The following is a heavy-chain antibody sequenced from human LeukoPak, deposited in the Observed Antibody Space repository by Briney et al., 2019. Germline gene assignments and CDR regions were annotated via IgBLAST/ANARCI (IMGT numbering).Heavy chain of an antibody. CDR2: IYYSGSI. D-gene: IGHD1-26*01. J-gene: IGHJ4*02. CDR3: ARYHRGSYYFDY. V-gene: IGHV4-59*01. Sequence: SETLSLTCTVSGGSISSYYWSWIRQPPGKGLEWLGYIYYSGSINYNPSLKSRVTISVDTSKNQLSLKLSSVTAADTAVYYCARYHRGSYYFDYWGQGTLVTVSS. CDR1: GGSISSYY.